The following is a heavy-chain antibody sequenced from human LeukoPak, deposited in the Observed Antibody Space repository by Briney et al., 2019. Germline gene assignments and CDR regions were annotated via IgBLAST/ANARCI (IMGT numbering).Heavy chain of an antibody. CDR2: IYHSGST. CDR3: AKWERLNRVFF. D-gene: IGHD1-26*01. J-gene: IGHJ1*01. V-gene: IGHV4-38-2*01. Sequence: SETLSLTCAVSGYSISSGYYWGWIRQPPGKGLEWIGSIYHSGSTYYNPSLKSRVTISVDTSKNQFSLKLSSVTAADTAVYYCAKWERLNRVFFWGQGTLVAVSS. CDR1: GYSISSGYY.